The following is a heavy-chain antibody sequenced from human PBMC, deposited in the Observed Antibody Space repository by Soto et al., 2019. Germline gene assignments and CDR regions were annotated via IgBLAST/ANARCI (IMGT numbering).Heavy chain of an antibody. CDR1: GGSISSSSYY. Sequence: PSETLSLTCTVSGGSISSSSYYWGWIRQPPGKGLEWIGSIYYSGSTYYNPSLKSRVTISVDTSKNQFSLKLSSVTAADTAVYYCARQDGWNYYYYYYMDVWGQGTTVTVSS. D-gene: IGHD1-1*01. J-gene: IGHJ6*03. V-gene: IGHV4-39*01. CDR2: IYYSGST. CDR3: ARQDGWNYYYYYYMDV.